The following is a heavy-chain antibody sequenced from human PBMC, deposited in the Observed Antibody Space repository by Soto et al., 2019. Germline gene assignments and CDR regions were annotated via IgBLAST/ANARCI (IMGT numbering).Heavy chain of an antibody. CDR3: ARMTTSNYYYYGMDV. Sequence: QVQLQESGPGLVKPSQTLSLTCTVSGGSISSGGYYWSWIRQHPGKGLEWIGYIYYSGSTYYNPSLKSRVTISVDTSKNQFSLKLSSVTAADTAVYYCARMTTSNYYYYGMDVWGQGTTVTVSS. J-gene: IGHJ6*02. CDR2: IYYSGST. CDR1: GGSISSGGYY. D-gene: IGHD4-4*01. V-gene: IGHV4-31*03.